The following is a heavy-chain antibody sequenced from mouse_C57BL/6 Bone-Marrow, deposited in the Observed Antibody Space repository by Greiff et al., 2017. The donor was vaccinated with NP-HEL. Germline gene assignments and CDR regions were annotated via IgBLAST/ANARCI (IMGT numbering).Heavy chain of an antibody. CDR1: GYTFTDYY. CDR2: INPNNGGT. V-gene: IGHV1-26*01. CDR3: TRKEILVWFGY. Sequence: VQLKQSGPELVKPGASVKISCKASGYTFTDYYMNWVKQSHGKSLEWIGDINPNNGGTSYNQKFKGKATLTVDKSSSPAYMELRSLTSEDSAVYYCTRKEILVWFGYWGQGTLVTVAA. D-gene: IGHD5-1-1*01. J-gene: IGHJ3*01.